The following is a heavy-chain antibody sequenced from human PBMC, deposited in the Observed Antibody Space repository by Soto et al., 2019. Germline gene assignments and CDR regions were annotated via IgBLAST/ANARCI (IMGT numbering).Heavy chain of an antibody. Sequence: ASVKVSCKASGYTFTSYGISWVRQAPGQGLEWMGWISAYNGNTTYAQKLQGRVTMTTDTSTSTAYMELRSLRSEDTAVYYCARGGDIVVVPAAITYYYYGMDVWGQGTKVTVFS. CDR3: ARGGDIVVVPAAITYYYYGMDV. D-gene: IGHD2-2*02. V-gene: IGHV1-18*01. J-gene: IGHJ6*02. CDR2: ISAYNGNT. CDR1: GYTFTSYG.